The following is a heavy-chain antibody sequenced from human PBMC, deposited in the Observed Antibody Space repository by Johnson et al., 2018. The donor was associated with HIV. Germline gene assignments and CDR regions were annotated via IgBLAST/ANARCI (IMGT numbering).Heavy chain of an antibody. CDR1: GFTFSSYW. D-gene: IGHD2-15*01. V-gene: IGHV3-7*05. J-gene: IGHJ3*01. CDR3: AKDRGGVGTGAFDF. CDR2: IKQDGSEK. Sequence: MLLVESGGGLVQPGGSLRLSCAASGFTFSSYWMSWVRQAPGKGLEWVANIKQDGSEKYYVDSVKGRFTISRDNAKNSLYLQMNSLRAEDTAVYYCAKDRGGVGTGAFDFWGQGTMVTVSS.